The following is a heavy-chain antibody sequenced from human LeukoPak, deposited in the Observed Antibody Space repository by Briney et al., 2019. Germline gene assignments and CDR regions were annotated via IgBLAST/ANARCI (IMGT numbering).Heavy chain of an antibody. CDR3: ARDLRRLRYCSSTSCPPLYGMDV. J-gene: IGHJ6*02. V-gene: IGHV3-30-3*01. Sequence: GGSLRLSCAASGFTFSSYAMHWVRQAPGKGLDWVAVISYDGSNKYYADSVKGRFTISRDNSKNTLYLQMNSLRAEDTAVYYCARDLRRLRYCSSTSCPPLYGMDVWGQGTTVTVSS. CDR1: GFTFSSYA. CDR2: ISYDGSNK. D-gene: IGHD2-2*01.